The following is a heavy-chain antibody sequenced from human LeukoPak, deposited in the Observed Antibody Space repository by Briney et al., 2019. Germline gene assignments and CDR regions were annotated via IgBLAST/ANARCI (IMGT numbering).Heavy chain of an antibody. V-gene: IGHV4-34*01. CDR1: RGSFSGYY. Sequence: SETLSLTCVVYRGSFSGYYWSWIRQPPGKGLEWIGEISHSGSANYNPSLKSRVTISVGTSKSQFSLKLNSVTAADTALYYCTRRVGTNPYYYDSSGYFDYWGQGTLVIVSS. CDR3: TRRVGTNPYYYDSSGYFDY. J-gene: IGHJ4*02. D-gene: IGHD3-22*01. CDR2: ISHSGSA.